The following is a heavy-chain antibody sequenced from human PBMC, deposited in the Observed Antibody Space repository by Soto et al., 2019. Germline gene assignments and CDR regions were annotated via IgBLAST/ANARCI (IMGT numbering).Heavy chain of an antibody. CDR1: GFTFGDYA. CDR2: IRSKAYGGTT. V-gene: IGHV3-49*03. J-gene: IGHJ4*02. D-gene: IGHD6-19*01. Sequence: GGSLRLSCTASGFTFGDYAMSWFRQAPGKGLEWGGLIRSKAYGGTTEYAASVKGRFTISRDDSKSIAYLQMNSLKTEDTAVYYCTRVKQWLVFDYWGQGTLVTVSS. CDR3: TRVKQWLVFDY.